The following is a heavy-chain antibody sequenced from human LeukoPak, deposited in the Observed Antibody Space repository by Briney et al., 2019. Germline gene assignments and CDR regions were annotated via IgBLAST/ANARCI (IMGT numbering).Heavy chain of an antibody. Sequence: GGSLRLSCAASGFPFSSYAMSWVRQAPGKGLEWVAAINGGGDNTYYADSVKGRFTISRDNSKNTPYLQMDSLRAEDTAVYYCAKVNQQWLVRFAFDIWGQGTMVTVSS. V-gene: IGHV3-23*01. CDR1: GFPFSSYA. J-gene: IGHJ3*02. D-gene: IGHD6-19*01. CDR3: AKVNQQWLVRFAFDI. CDR2: INGGGDNT.